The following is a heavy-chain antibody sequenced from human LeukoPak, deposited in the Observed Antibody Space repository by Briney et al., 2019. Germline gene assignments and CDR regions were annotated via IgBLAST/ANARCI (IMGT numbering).Heavy chain of an antibody. CDR1: GYTLTELS. D-gene: IGHD6-13*01. Sequence: ASVKVSCKVSGYTLTELSMHWVRQAPGKGLEWMGGFDPEDGETIYAQKFQGRVTMTRDTSISTAYMELSRLRSDDTAVYYCARDKNSRLDYWGQGTLVTVSS. CDR3: ARDKNSRLDY. CDR2: FDPEDGET. V-gene: IGHV1-24*01. J-gene: IGHJ4*02.